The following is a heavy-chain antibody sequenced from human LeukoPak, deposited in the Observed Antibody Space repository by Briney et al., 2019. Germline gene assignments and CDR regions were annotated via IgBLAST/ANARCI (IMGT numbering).Heavy chain of an antibody. V-gene: IGHV3-9*01. J-gene: IGHJ4*02. CDR1: GFTFDDYA. D-gene: IGHD3-22*01. CDR3: ARGDSTMIVVAHFDY. Sequence: GGSLRLSCAASGFTFDDYAMHWVRQAPGKGLEWVSGISWNSGSIGYADSVKGRFTISRDNAKNSLYLQMNSLRAEDTAVYYCARGDSTMIVVAHFDYWGQGTLVTVSS. CDR2: ISWNSGSI.